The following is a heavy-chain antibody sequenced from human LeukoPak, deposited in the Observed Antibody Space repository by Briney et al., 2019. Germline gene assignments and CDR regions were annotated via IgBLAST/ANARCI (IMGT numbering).Heavy chain of an antibody. CDR1: GHTHSALS. D-gene: IGHD1-26*01. Sequence: ASGKACGNVSGHTHSALSFNGGRQSPGNRLKCWGGLDPEDGEMIYSQKFQGRVTMTEDTSTDIAYMEMSSLRSEDTAVYYCATGRTKWDLLNYWGQGTLVTVSS. CDR2: LDPEDGEM. V-gene: IGHV1-24*01. J-gene: IGHJ4*02. CDR3: ATGRTKWDLLNY.